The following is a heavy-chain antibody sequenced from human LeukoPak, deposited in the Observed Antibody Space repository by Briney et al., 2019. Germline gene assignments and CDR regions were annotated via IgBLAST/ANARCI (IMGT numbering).Heavy chain of an antibody. CDR1: GFTFSGYW. J-gene: IGHJ4*02. D-gene: IGHD2-15*01. V-gene: IGHV3-74*01. Sequence: GESLRLSCGASGFTFSGYWMHWIRQAPGKGLVWVARISNDGSSTSYADSVKGRFTISRDNAKNTLYLQMNSLRAEDTAVYYCARDGGGLSYWGQGTLVTVSS. CDR2: ISNDGSST. CDR3: ARDGGGLSY.